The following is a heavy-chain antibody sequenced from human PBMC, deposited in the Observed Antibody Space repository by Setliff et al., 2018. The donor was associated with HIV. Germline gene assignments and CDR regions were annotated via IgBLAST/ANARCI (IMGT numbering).Heavy chain of an antibody. J-gene: IGHJ4*02. CDR1: GFTFSSYW. CDR3: ARVRARYSSGWSFDY. V-gene: IGHV3-7*01. D-gene: IGHD6-25*01. CDR2: IKQDGSEK. Sequence: LRLSCAASGFTFSSYWMSWVRQAPGKGLEWVANIKQDGSEKYYVDSVKGRFTISRDDAKKSLYLQMNSLGAEDTAVYFCARVRARYSSGWSFDYWGQGTPVTVSS.